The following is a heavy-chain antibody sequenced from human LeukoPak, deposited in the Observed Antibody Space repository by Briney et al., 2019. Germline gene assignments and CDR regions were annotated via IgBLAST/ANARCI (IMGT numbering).Heavy chain of an antibody. CDR3: ARDPGEYDILTGFCCY. CDR2: ISGGGDAT. D-gene: IGHD3-9*01. Sequence: GGSLRLSCAASDFSFNTYAMSWVRQAQGKGLEWVSTISGGGDATYYADSVKGRFTISRDNSKNTLYLQMNSLRAEDTAVYYCARDPGEYDILTGFCCYWGQGTLVTVSS. J-gene: IGHJ4*02. V-gene: IGHV3-23*01. CDR1: DFSFNTYA.